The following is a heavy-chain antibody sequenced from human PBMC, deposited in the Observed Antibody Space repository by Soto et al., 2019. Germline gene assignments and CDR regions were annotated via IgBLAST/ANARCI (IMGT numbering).Heavy chain of an antibody. Sequence: GGSLRLSCAASGFTFSNYWMSWVRQAPGKGLEWVANLNQDGSQKYYVDSLKGRFAISRDNSKNSLYLEVNTLRADDTAVYYCAREVPAGVLDYWGQGTLVTVSS. V-gene: IGHV3-7*01. CDR2: LNQDGSQK. D-gene: IGHD2-2*01. J-gene: IGHJ4*02. CDR3: AREVPAGVLDY. CDR1: GFTFSNYW.